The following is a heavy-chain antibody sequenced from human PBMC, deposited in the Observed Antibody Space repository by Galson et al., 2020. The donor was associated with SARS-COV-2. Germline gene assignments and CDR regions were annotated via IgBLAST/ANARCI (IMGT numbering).Heavy chain of an antibody. CDR1: GFTFSRYW. J-gene: IGHJ5*02. CDR3: VRGGYCSSTRCHTGEDNWFDP. Sequence: GESLKISCAASGFTFSRYWMHWVRQDPGKGLVWVSRINSDGSSTTYADSVKGRFTISRDNAKNTLYLQMNSMRAEDTAVYYCVRGGYCSSTRCHTGEDNWFDPWGQGTMVNVYS. D-gene: IGHD2-2*02. CDR2: INSDGSST. V-gene: IGHV3-74*01.